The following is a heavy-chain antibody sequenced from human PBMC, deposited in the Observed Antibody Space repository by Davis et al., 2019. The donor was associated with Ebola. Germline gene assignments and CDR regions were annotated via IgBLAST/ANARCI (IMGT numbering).Heavy chain of an antibody. V-gene: IGHV4-59*01. CDR1: GGSISGYY. Sequence: PSETLSLTCTVSGGSISGYYWSWIRRPPGKGLEWIGYIYYSGSTNYNPSLKSRVTISVDTSKNQFSLKLSSVTAADTAVYYCARDRGAAAGTLVYYYGMDVWGQGTTVTVSS. CDR3: ARDRGAAAGTLVYYYGMDV. CDR2: IYYSGST. J-gene: IGHJ6*02. D-gene: IGHD6-13*01.